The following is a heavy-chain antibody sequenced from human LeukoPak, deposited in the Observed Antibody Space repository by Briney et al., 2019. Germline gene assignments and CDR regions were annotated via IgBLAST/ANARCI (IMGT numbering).Heavy chain of an antibody. V-gene: IGHV1-2*02. Sequence: ASVKVSCKASGGTFSSYAISWVRQAPGQGLEWMGWINPNSGGTNYAQKFQGRVTMTRDTSISTAYMALSRLRSDDTAVYYCARVIYCSGGSCSHYFDYWGQGTLVTVSS. CDR1: GGTFSSYA. J-gene: IGHJ4*02. CDR2: INPNSGGT. CDR3: ARVIYCSGGSCSHYFDY. D-gene: IGHD2-15*01.